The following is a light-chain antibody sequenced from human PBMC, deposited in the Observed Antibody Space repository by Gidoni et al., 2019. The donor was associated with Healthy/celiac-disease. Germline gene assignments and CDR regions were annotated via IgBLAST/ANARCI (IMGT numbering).Light chain of an antibody. CDR1: QRVSSSF. Sequence: EIVSTQSPGTLSLAPGERATLSCMASQRVSSSFLDWYQQKPGQAPRLLIYGASSRATGIPDRFSCSGSGTDFTLTISRLEPEDCAVYYCQQYGSSPPLTFGGGTKVEIK. V-gene: IGKV3-20*01. CDR2: GAS. CDR3: QQYGSSPPLT. J-gene: IGKJ4*01.